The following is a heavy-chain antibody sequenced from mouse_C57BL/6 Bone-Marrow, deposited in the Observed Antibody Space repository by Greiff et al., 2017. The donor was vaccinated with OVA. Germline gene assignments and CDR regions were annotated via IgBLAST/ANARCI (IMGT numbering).Heavy chain of an antibody. CDR3: ARSDYRGFAY. CDR1: GYAFTNYL. J-gene: IGHJ3*01. CDR2: INPGSGGT. D-gene: IGHD2-13*01. Sequence: QVQLKESGAELVRPGTSVKVSCKASGYAFTNYLIEWVKQRPGQGLEWIGVINPGSGGTNYNEKFKGKATLTADKSSSTAYMQLSSLTSEDSAVYFCARSDYRGFAYWGQGTLVTVSA. V-gene: IGHV1-54*01.